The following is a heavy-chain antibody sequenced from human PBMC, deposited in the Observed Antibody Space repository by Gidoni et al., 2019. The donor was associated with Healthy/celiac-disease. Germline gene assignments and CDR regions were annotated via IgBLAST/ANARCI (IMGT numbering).Heavy chain of an antibody. CDR2: ISWDGGST. J-gene: IGHJ3*02. CDR3: AKDGRIAAAGKRAFDI. CDR1: GFTFADYT. D-gene: IGHD6-13*01. Sequence: EVQLVESAGVVVQPGGSLRPSCAAPGFTFADYTMHWVRQAPGTGLEWVSLISWDGGSTYYADSVKGRFTISRDNSKNSLYLQMNSLRTEDTALYYCAKDGRIAAAGKRAFDIWGQGTMVTVSS. V-gene: IGHV3-43*01.